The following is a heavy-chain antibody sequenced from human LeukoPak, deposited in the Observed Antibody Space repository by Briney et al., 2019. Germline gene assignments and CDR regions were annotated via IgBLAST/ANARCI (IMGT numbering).Heavy chain of an antibody. CDR1: GDSVSSNSAA. Sequence: SQTLSLTCAISGDSVSSNSAAWNWIRQSPSRGLEWLGRTYYRSKWYNDYAVSVKSRITINPDTSKNQFSLKLSSVTAADTAVYYCARDLGAFYWYFDLWGRGTLVTVSS. CDR3: ARDLGAFYWYFDL. D-gene: IGHD1-26*01. J-gene: IGHJ2*01. CDR2: TYYRSKWYN. V-gene: IGHV6-1*01.